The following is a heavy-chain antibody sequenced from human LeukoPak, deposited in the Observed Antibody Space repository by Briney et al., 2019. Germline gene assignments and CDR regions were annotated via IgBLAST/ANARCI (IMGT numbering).Heavy chain of an antibody. CDR1: GFTFSSYW. CDR3: AREATFGECSDY. V-gene: IGHV3-7*01. Sequence: PGGSLRLSCAASGFTFSSYWRSWVRQAPGKGLEWVANIKQDGSEKYYVDSVKGRFTISKDNAKNSLYLQMNSLRAEDTAVYYCAREATFGECSDYWGQGTLVTVSS. CDR2: IKQDGSEK. D-gene: IGHD3-10*01. J-gene: IGHJ4*02.